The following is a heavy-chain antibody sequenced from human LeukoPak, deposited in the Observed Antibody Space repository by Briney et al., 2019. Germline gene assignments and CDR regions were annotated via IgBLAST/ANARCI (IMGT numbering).Heavy chain of an antibody. V-gene: IGHV1-3*01. CDR3: AREIDRDGYNRFFDY. D-gene: IGHD5-24*01. CDR2: INAGNGNT. J-gene: IGHJ4*02. CDR1: GYTFTTYT. Sequence: GASAKVSCKASGYTFTTYTMHWVRQAPGQRLEWMGWINAGNGNTKYSQKFQGRVTITRDTSASTAYMDLSSLRSEDTAVYYCAREIDRDGYNRFFDYWGQGILVTVSS.